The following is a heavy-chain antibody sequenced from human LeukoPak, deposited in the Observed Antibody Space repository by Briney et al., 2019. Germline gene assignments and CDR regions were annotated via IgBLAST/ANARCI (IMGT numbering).Heavy chain of an antibody. Sequence: SETLSLTCTVSGGSISSSSYYWGWLRQPPGKGLEWIGSIYYGGSTYYNPSLKSRVTISVDTSNTQFSLKLSSVAAADTVVYYCARLAYCSSASCYWFDPWGQGTLVTVSS. CDR3: ARLAYCSSASCYWFDP. D-gene: IGHD2-2*01. V-gene: IGHV4-39*01. J-gene: IGHJ5*02. CDR2: IYYGGST. CDR1: GGSISSSSYY.